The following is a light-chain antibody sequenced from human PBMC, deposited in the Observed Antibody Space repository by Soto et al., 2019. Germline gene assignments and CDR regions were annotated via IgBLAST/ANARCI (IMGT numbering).Light chain of an antibody. J-gene: IGKJ4*01. CDR3: QQYDNPP. Sequence: DIQMTQSPSSLSASVGDRVTITCQASQDISNYLNWYQQKPGKAPKLLIYDASNLETGVPSRFSGSGSGTDFTFTISSLQHEDIATYYCQQYDNPPFGGGTKVEIK. CDR2: DAS. CDR1: QDISNY. V-gene: IGKV1-33*01.